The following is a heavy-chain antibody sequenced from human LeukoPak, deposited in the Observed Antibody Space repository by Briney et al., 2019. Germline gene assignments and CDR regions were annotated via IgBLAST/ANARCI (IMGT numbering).Heavy chain of an antibody. CDR3: ARDPRGGYSHGYFDY. V-gene: IGHV3-11*01. D-gene: IGHD5-18*01. CDR1: GFTFSDYY. CDR2: ISNSGSTI. J-gene: IGHJ4*02. Sequence: GGSLRLSCAASGFTFSDYYMSWIRQAPGKGLEWVSYISNSGSTIYYADSVRGRFTISRDNAKNSLYLRMNSLRAEDTAVYYCARDPRGGYSHGYFDYWGQGTLVTVSS.